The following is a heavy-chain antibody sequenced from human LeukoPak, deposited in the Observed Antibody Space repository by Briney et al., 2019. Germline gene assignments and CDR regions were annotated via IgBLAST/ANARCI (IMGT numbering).Heavy chain of an antibody. Sequence: SETLSLTCAVYGGSFSGYYWSWIRQPPGKGLEWIGEINHSGSTNYNPSLKSRVTISVDTSKNQFSLKLSSVTAADTAVYYCADSRGKLRSDAFDIWGQGTMVTVSS. CDR1: GGSFSGYY. CDR2: INHSGST. D-gene: IGHD4-17*01. J-gene: IGHJ3*02. CDR3: ADSRGKLRSDAFDI. V-gene: IGHV4-34*01.